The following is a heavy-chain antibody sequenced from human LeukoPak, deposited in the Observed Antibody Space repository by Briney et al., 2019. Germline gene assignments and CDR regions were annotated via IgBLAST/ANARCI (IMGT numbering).Heavy chain of an antibody. V-gene: IGHV4-34*01. CDR2: IDHSGST. CDR3: ARYGMAAEGIWWFDP. J-gene: IGHJ5*02. Sequence: SETLSLTCAVYGGSLNGYYWSWIRQPPGKRLEWIGEIDHSGSTQYNPSLKSRVTISLDTSKKQFPLKLTSLTDADTAFYYCARYGMAAEGIWWFDPWGRGTLVTVSS. D-gene: IGHD6-13*01. CDR1: GGSLNGYY.